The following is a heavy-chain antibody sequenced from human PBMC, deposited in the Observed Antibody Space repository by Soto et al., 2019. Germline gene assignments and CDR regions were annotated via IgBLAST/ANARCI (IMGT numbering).Heavy chain of an antibody. CDR3: AAEHPKEGGSYYNYYYGMDV. V-gene: IGHV1-58*01. D-gene: IGHD1-26*01. CDR2: IVVGSGNT. CDR1: GFTFTSSA. J-gene: IGHJ6*02. Sequence: GASVKVSCKASGFTFTSSAVQWVRQARGQRLEWIGWIVVGSGNTNYAQKFQERVTITRDMSTSTAYMELSCLRSEDTAVYYCAAEHPKEGGSYYNYYYGMDVWGQGTTVTVSS.